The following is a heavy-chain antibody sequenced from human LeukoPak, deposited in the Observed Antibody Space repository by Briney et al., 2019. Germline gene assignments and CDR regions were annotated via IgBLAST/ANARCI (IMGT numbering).Heavy chain of an antibody. D-gene: IGHD4-23*01. CDR2: ISTSSNI. V-gene: IGHV3-69-1*01. Sequence: PGGSLRLPCAASGFTFTDYTIKWVRQAPGKGLEWVSSISTSSNIYYADSVKGRFTVSRDNAKNSVYLQTNRLRAEDTAVYYCARDCSYVGFDYWGQGTLVTVSS. J-gene: IGHJ4*02. CDR3: ARDCSYVGFDY. CDR1: GFTFTDYT.